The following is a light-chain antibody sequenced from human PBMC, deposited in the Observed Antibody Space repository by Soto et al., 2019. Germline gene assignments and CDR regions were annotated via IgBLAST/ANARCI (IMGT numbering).Light chain of an antibody. V-gene: IGKV3-20*01. CDR1: QSVSSSY. Sequence: ESVLTQSPGTLSLSPGERATLSCRASQSVSSSYLAWYQQKPGQAPRLLIYGASSRATGIPDRFSGSGSGTDFTLTISRLETEDFAVYYCQQYGSSPLTFGQGTKVDIK. CDR2: GAS. J-gene: IGKJ1*01. CDR3: QQYGSSPLT.